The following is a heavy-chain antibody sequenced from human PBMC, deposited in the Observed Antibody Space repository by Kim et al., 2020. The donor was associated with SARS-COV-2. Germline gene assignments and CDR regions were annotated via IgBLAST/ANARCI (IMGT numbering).Heavy chain of an antibody. J-gene: IGHJ2*01. CDR2: IYSDANT. D-gene: IGHD2-8*01. Sequence: GGSLRLSCAASGYTVSYSYMRWVRQAPGKGLEWVSCIYSDANTNYTDSVTGRLIISTNHSKDTQSPEMHNMSAQDTADSYGSSVALFYGAGYF. V-gene: IGHV3-66*01. CDR3: SSVALFYGAGYF. CDR1: GYTVSYSY.